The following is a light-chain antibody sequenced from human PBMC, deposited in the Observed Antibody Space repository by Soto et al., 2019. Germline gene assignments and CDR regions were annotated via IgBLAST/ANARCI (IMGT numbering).Light chain of an antibody. J-gene: IGKJ5*01. Sequence: EIVMAQSPATLSVSPGERATLSCRASQSVSSKLAWYQQKLGQAPRLLIHGASTRATGIPARFSGSGSGTEFTLTISSLQSEDFAVYYCQQYNNWPRTFGQGTRLEIK. CDR3: QQYNNWPRT. CDR1: QSVSSK. V-gene: IGKV3-15*01. CDR2: GAS.